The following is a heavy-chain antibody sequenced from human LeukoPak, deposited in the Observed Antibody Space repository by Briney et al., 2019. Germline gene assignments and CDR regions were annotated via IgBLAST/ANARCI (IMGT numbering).Heavy chain of an antibody. Sequence: ASVKVSCKVSGYTLTELSMHWVRQAPGKGLEWMGGFDPEDGETIYAQKFQGRVTMTEDTSTDTAYMELSSLRSEDTAVYYCATYRLEDIVVVPVLAHNYYYGMDVWGQGTTVTVSS. CDR3: ATYRLEDIVVVPVLAHNYYYGMDV. CDR1: GYTLTELS. J-gene: IGHJ6*02. CDR2: FDPEDGET. D-gene: IGHD2-2*01. V-gene: IGHV1-24*01.